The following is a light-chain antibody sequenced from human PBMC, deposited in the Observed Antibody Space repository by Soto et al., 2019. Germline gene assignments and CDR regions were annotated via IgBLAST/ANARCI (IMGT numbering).Light chain of an antibody. Sequence: QSVLTQPPSVSGSPGQSITISCTGTSSDVGAYNYVSWYQQHPGKAPKLMIYHVSDRPSGVSNRFSGSKSGNTASLTISGLQAEDEADYYCSSSTSGSTLGVVFGGGTKLTVL. V-gene: IGLV2-14*01. CDR3: SSSTSGSTLGVV. J-gene: IGLJ2*01. CDR1: SSDVGAYNY. CDR2: HVS.